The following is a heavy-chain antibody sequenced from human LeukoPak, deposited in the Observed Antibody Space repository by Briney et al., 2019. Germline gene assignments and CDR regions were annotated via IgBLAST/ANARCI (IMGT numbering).Heavy chain of an antibody. Sequence: GASVNVSCKASGYTFSIYGISWVRQAPGQGLEWMGWISAYNGNTNYAQKLQGRVTMTTDTSTSTAYMELRSLRSDDTAVYYCARVDGIIAVAMGTNWFDPWGQGTLVTVSS. CDR3: ARVDGIIAVAMGTNWFDP. V-gene: IGHV1-18*01. CDR2: ISAYNGNT. D-gene: IGHD6-19*01. J-gene: IGHJ5*02. CDR1: GYTFSIYG.